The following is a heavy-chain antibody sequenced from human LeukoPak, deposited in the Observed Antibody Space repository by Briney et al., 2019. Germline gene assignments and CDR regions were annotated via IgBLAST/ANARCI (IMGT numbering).Heavy chain of an antibody. CDR1: GYTFTSYD. V-gene: IGHV1-8*01. Sequence: AASVTVSCKASGYTFTSYDINWVRQATGQGLEWMGWMNPNSGNTGYAQKFQGRVTMTRNTSISTAYMELSSLRSEDTAVYYCARGVIYHGRYYFDYWGQGTLVTVSS. D-gene: IGHD3-16*02. CDR3: ARGVIYHGRYYFDY. CDR2: MNPNSGNT. J-gene: IGHJ4*02.